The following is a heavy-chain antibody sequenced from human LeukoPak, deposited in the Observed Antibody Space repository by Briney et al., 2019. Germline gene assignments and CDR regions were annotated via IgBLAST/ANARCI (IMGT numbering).Heavy chain of an antibody. J-gene: IGHJ5*02. CDR1: GYTLTELS. D-gene: IGHD1/OR15-1a*01. CDR3: ATVGLTTENNFNNWFDP. V-gene: IGHV1-24*01. Sequence: ASVKVSCKVSGYTLTELSMHWVRQAPGKGLEWMGGFDPEDGETIYAQKFQGRVTMTEDTSTDTAYMELSSLRSEDTAVYCCATVGLTTENNFNNWFDPWGQGTLVTVSS. CDR2: FDPEDGET.